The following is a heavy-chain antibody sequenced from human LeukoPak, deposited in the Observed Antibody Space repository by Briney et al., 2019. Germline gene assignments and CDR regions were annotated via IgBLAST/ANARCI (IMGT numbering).Heavy chain of an antibody. CDR2: INHSGST. CDR1: GGSFSGYY. D-gene: IGHD3-10*01. V-gene: IGHV4-34*01. CDR3: ARYGSGNNWFDP. J-gene: IGHJ5*02. Sequence: SETLSLTCAVYGGSFSGYYWSWLRQPPGKGLEWIGEINHSGSTNYNPSLKSRVTISVDTSKNQFSLKLSSVTAADTAVYYCARYGSGNNWFDPWGQGTLVTVSS.